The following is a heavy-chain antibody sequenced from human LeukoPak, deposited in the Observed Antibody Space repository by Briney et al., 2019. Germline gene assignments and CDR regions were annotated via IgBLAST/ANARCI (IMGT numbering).Heavy chain of an antibody. D-gene: IGHD3-9*01. Sequence: GGSLRLSCAASGFTFSSYAMSWVRQAPGKGLEWVSAISGSGDNTYYADSVKGRFTISRDNSENTLYLQLNSLRPEDTAVYYCARVRVILTTMASFSYWGLGTLVTVSS. V-gene: IGHV3-23*01. CDR1: GFTFSSYA. J-gene: IGHJ4*02. CDR3: ARVRVILTTMASFSY. CDR2: ISGSGDNT.